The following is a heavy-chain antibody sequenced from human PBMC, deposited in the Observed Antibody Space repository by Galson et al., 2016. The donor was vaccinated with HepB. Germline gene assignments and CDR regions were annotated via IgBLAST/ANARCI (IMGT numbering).Heavy chain of an antibody. CDR1: GFSFSTYS. Sequence: SLRLSCAASGFSFSTYSMHWVRQAPGKWLEWVALISYDGNNTYYANSVKGRFTISRDDSQSTLYLQMDSLRPEDTAVYFCVTDLVADCGVRCYSGFGDWGQGTLVTVSS. V-gene: IGHV3-30-3*01. CDR2: ISYDGNNT. CDR3: VTDLVADCGVRCYSGFGD. J-gene: IGHJ4*02. D-gene: IGHD2-21*01.